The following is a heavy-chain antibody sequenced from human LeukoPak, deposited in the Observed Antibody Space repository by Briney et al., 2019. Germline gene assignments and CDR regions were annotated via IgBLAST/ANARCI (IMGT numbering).Heavy chain of an antibody. Sequence: GGSLRLSCVGSDNSFNSYIINWVRQAPGKGLEWVSSISASSTYTYSADSVKGRFTISRDNSKNTLYLQMNSLRAEDTAVYYCALTDTAMGLYYFDYWGQGTLVTVSS. D-gene: IGHD5-18*01. CDR3: ALTDTAMGLYYFDY. V-gene: IGHV3-21*01. J-gene: IGHJ4*02. CDR2: ISASSTYT. CDR1: DNSFNSYI.